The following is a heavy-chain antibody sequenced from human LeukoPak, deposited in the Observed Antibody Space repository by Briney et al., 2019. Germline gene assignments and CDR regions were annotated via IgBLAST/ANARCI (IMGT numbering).Heavy chain of an antibody. CDR3: ARGGSSGYYYVSWAFDI. CDR2: INPSGGST. J-gene: IGHJ3*02. CDR1: GYTFTSYY. D-gene: IGHD3-22*01. V-gene: IGHV1-46*01. Sequence: ASVKASCKASGYTFTSYYMHWVRQAPGQGLEWMGIINPSGGSTSYAQKFQGRVTMTRDTSTSTVYMELSSLRSEDTAVYYCARGGSSGYYYVSWAFDIWGQGTMVTVSS.